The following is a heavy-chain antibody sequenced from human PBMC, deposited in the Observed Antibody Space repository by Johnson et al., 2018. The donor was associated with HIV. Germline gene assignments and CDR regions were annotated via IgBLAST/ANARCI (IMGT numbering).Heavy chain of an antibody. CDR3: ARVGQKLVPVPRGAFDI. CDR2: MSYDGNSK. V-gene: IGHV3-30*03. Sequence: QVQLVESGGALVQPGGSLRLSCTASGFTFSSYGMHWVRQAPGKGLEWVAVMSYDGNSKFYAASVKGRFTISRDNSKNTLYLQINSLRAEDTAVYYCARVGQKLVPVPRGAFDIWGQGTMVTVSS. J-gene: IGHJ3*02. D-gene: IGHD6-6*01. CDR1: GFTFSSYG.